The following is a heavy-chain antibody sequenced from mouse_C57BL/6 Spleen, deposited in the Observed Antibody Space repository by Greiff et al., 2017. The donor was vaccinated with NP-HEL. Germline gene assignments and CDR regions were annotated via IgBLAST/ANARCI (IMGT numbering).Heavy chain of an antibody. CDR3: ARDGGYYGSSYNFDY. D-gene: IGHD1-1*01. CDR1: GFTFSSYA. CDR2: ISDGGSYT. J-gene: IGHJ2*01. V-gene: IGHV5-4*01. Sequence: EVMLVESGGGLVKPGGSLKLSCAASGFTFSSYAMSWVRQTPEKRLEWVATISDGGSYTYYPDNVKGRFTISRDNAKNNLYLQMSHLKSEDTAMYYCARDGGYYGSSYNFDYWGQGTTLTVSS.